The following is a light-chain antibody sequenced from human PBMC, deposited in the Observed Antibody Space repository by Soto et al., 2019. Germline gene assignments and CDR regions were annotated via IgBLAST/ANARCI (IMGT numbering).Light chain of an antibody. V-gene: IGLV2-8*01. Sequence: QSVLTQPPSASGSPGQSVTISCTGTSSDVGGYNYVSWYQQHPGKAPELMISEVSKRPSGVPDRFSGSKSGNTASLTVSGLQAEDEADYYCSSYADSIVLFGGGTKLTVL. CDR2: EVS. CDR3: SSYADSIVL. CDR1: SSDVGGYNY. J-gene: IGLJ2*01.